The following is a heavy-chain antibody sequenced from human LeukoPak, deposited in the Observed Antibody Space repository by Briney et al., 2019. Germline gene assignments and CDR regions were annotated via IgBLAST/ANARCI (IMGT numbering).Heavy chain of an antibody. CDR1: GGTFSSYA. D-gene: IGHD2-21*01. Sequence: ASVKVSCKASGGTFSSYAISWVRQAPGQGLEWMGRIIPIFGTANYAQKFQGRVTITTDESTSTAYMELSSLRSEDTAVYYCARDVIVGDAFDIWGQGTVVTVSS. CDR3: ARDVIVGDAFDI. J-gene: IGHJ3*02. CDR2: IIPIFGTA. V-gene: IGHV1-69*05.